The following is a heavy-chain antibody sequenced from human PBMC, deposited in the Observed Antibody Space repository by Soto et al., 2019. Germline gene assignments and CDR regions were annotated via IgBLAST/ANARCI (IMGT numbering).Heavy chain of an antibody. CDR3: AREFQEYYYGSGSYYISYYFDY. CDR1: GGSISSYY. V-gene: IGHV4-59*01. Sequence: SETLSLTCTVSGGSISSYYWSWIRQPPGKGLEWIGYIYYSGSTNYNPSLKSLVTISVDTSKNQFSLKLSSVTAADTAVYYCAREFQEYYYGSGSYYISYYFDYWGQGTLVTVSS. J-gene: IGHJ4*02. D-gene: IGHD3-10*01. CDR2: IYYSGST.